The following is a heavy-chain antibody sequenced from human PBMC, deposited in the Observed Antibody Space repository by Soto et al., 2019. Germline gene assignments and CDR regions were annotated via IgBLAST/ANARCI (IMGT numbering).Heavy chain of an antibody. CDR2: MNPNNGKT. CDR1: GYMFTSYD. J-gene: IGHJ5*02. V-gene: IGHV1-8*01. Sequence: ASVKVSCKASGYMFTSYDINWVRQAAGQGLEWLGRMNPNNGKTDYAQKFQGRLTMTRDTSISTVYMELSSLTSGDTAVYYCAKDFGGLYNWFDPWGQGTLVTVSS. CDR3: AKDFGGLYNWFDP. D-gene: IGHD3-16*01.